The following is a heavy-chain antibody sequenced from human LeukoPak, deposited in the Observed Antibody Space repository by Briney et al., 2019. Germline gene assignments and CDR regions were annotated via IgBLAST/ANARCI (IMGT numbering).Heavy chain of an antibody. Sequence: GASVKVSCKASGGTFSSYAISWVRQAPGQGLEWMGGIIPIFGTANYAQKFQGRVTITTDESTSTAYMELSSLRSEDTAVYYCARSNLDCTNGVCYHFDYWGQGTLVTVSS. CDR2: IIPIFGTA. D-gene: IGHD2-8*01. V-gene: IGHV1-69*05. J-gene: IGHJ4*02. CDR3: ARSNLDCTNGVCYHFDY. CDR1: GGTFSSYA.